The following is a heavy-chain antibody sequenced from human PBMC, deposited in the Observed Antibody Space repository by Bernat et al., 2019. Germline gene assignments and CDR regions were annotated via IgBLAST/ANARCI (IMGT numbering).Heavy chain of an antibody. J-gene: IGHJ4*02. Sequence: QVQLVESGGGVVQPGRSLRLSCAASGFTFSSYGMHWVRQAPGKGLEWVAVISYDGSNKYYADSVKGRFTISRDNSKNTLYLQMNSLRAEDTAVYYCAKDWGIVAAVHDYWGQGTLVTVYS. D-gene: IGHD6-13*01. CDR1: GFTFSSYG. CDR3: AKDWGIVAAVHDY. CDR2: ISYDGSNK. V-gene: IGHV3-30*18.